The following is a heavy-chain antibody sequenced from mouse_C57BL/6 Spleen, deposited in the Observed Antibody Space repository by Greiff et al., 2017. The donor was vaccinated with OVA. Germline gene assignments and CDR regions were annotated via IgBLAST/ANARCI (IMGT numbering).Heavy chain of an antibody. CDR2: ISYDGSN. CDR3: ARAPHYYGSSYVGAMDY. J-gene: IGHJ4*01. Sequence: EVQLQESGPGLVKPSQSLSLTCSVTGYSITSGYYWNWIRQFPGNKLEWMGYISYDGSNNYNPSLKNRISITRDTSKNQFFLKLNSVTTEDTATYYCARAPHYYGSSYVGAMDYWGQGTSVTVSS. D-gene: IGHD1-1*01. V-gene: IGHV3-6*01. CDR1: GYSITSGYY.